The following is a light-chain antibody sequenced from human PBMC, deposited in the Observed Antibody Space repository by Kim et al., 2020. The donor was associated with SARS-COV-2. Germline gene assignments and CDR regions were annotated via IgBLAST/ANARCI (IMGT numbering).Light chain of an antibody. V-gene: IGKV3-20*01. CDR1: QYVSESR. CDR2: AAS. Sequence: PGERATLSCRASQYVSESRLAWYQQKPGRAPRLLIHAASSRATGIPDRFSGRGSGTDFTLTISRLEPEDFAVYYCQQYVESPPLTFGGGTKVDIK. J-gene: IGKJ4*01. CDR3: QQYVESPPLT.